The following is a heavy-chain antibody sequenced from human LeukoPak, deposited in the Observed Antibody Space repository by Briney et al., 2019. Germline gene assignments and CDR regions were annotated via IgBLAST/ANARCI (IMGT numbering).Heavy chain of an antibody. CDR2: ISAYNGNT. V-gene: IGHV1-18*01. CDR1: GYTFTSYG. Sequence: GASVKVSCKASGYTFTSYGISWVRQAPGQGLEWMGWISAYNGNTNYAQKLQGRVTMTTDTSTSTAYMELRSLRSDDTAVYYCARVDSCSSTSCYAIKFYPWGQGTLVTVSS. D-gene: IGHD2-2*01. J-gene: IGHJ5*02. CDR3: ARVDSCSSTSCYAIKFYP.